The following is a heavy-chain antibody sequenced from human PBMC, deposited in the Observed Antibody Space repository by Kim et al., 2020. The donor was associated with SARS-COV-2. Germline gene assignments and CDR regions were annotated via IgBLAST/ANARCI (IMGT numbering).Heavy chain of an antibody. V-gene: IGHV4-59*08. CDR1: GGSISSYY. Sequence: SETLSLTCTVSGGSISSYYWSWIRQPPGKGLEWIGYIYYSGSTNYNPSLKSRVTISVDTSKNQFSLKLSSVTAADTAVYYCARKNRDTAMSFDYWGQGTPVTVSS. CDR3: ARKNRDTAMSFDY. D-gene: IGHD5-18*01. CDR2: IYYSGST. J-gene: IGHJ4*02.